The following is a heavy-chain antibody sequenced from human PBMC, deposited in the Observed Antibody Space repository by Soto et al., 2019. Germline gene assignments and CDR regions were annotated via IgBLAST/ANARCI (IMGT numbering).Heavy chain of an antibody. V-gene: IGHV4-59*02. J-gene: IGHJ4*02. Sequence: PSETLSLTCTVSGCSVSSYYWSWIRQPPGKGLEWIGYIYYSGSTNYNPSLKSRVTISVDTSKNQFSLKLSSVTAADTAVYYCASDSSGYLAPDYWGQGTLVTVSS. CDR2: IYYSGST. D-gene: IGHD3-22*01. CDR1: GCSVSSYY. CDR3: ASDSSGYLAPDY.